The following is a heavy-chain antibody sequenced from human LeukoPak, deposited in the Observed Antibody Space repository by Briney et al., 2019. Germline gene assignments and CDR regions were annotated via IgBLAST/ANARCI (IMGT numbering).Heavy chain of an antibody. CDR2: ILPSSGGT. Sequence: GASVKVSCKASGYTFTGYYMHWVRQAPGQGLEWMGWILPSSGGTKYAQKFQGRVNMTRDKSISTAYMELSSLTSDDTAVYYCARGVGVVTWNWFDPWGQGTLVTVSS. CDR3: ARGVGVVTWNWFDP. J-gene: IGHJ5*02. CDR1: GYTFTGYY. D-gene: IGHD2-2*01. V-gene: IGHV1-2*02.